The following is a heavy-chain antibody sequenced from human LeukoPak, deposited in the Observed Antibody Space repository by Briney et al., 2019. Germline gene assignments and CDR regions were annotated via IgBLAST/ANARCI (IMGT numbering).Heavy chain of an antibody. D-gene: IGHD1-14*01. J-gene: IGHJ5*02. CDR1: GYTFTGYY. CDR2: INPNSGGT. CDR3: ARRSPVYSNWFDP. V-gene: IGHV1-2*02. Sequence: ASVKVSCKASGYTFTGYYMRWVRQAPGQGLEWMGWINPNSGGTNYAQKFQGRVTMTRDTSISTAYMELSRLRSDDTAVYYCARRSPVYSNWFDPWGQGTLVTVSS.